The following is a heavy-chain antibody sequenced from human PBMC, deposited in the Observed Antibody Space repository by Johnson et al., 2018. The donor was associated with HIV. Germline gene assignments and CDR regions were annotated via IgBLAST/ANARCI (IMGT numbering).Heavy chain of an antibody. CDR3: AKSVVVVLVGDNDDAFDI. V-gene: IGHV3-33*06. CDR2: VWSDGINK. D-gene: IGHD2-21*01. J-gene: IGHJ3*02. Sequence: QVQLVESGGGVVQPGRSLRLSCAASGFTFSSYGMHWVRQAPGNGLEWVAVVWSDGINKYYADSVRGRFTISRDNSKNTLYLQMNNLTTEDTAVYYCAKSVVVVLVGDNDDAFDIWGQGTMVTVSS. CDR1: GFTFSSYG.